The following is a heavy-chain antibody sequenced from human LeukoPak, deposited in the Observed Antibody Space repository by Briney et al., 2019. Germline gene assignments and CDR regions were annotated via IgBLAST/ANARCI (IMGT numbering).Heavy chain of an antibody. V-gene: IGHV1-2*02. CDR1: GYTFTGYY. J-gene: IGHJ4*02. CDR3: ARLWGYYDSSGYYPSHLGY. CDR2: INPNSGGT. Sequence: VSVKVSCKASGYTFTGYYMHWVRQAPGQGLEWMGWINPNSGGTNYAQKFQGRVTMTRDTSISTAYMELSRLRSDDTAVYYCARLWGYYDSSGYYPSHLGYWGQGTLVTVSS. D-gene: IGHD3-22*01.